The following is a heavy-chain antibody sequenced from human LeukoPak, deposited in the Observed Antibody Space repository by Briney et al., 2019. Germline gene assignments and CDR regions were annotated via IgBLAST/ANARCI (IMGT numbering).Heavy chain of an antibody. V-gene: IGHV4-30-4*08. CDR1: GGSISSGGYY. J-gene: IGHJ4*02. Sequence: SETLSLTCTVSGGSISSGGYYWSWIRQHPGKGLEWIGYIFYSGSTYYSPSLKSRVTMSVDTSNNQFSLKLSSVTAADTAVYYCARDLLNEGNHLDYWGQGTLVTVSS. D-gene: IGHD4-23*01. CDR2: IFYSGST. CDR3: ARDLLNEGNHLDY.